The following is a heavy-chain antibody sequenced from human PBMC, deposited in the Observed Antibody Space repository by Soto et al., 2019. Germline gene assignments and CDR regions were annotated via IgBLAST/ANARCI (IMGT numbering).Heavy chain of an antibody. CDR2: IDPSDSYT. Sequence: ESRKISCKGSGYSFTSYWISWVRQMPGKGLEWMGRIDPSDSYTNYSPSFQGHVTISADKSISTAYLQWSSLKASDTAMYYCARHGVLIVGATYSFDYWGPGTRVTVSS. CDR1: GYSFTSYW. V-gene: IGHV5-10-1*01. J-gene: IGHJ4*02. D-gene: IGHD1-26*01. CDR3: ARHGVLIVGATYSFDY.